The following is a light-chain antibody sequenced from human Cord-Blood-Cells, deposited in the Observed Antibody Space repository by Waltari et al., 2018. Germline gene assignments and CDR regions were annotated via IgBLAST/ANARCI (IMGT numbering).Light chain of an antibody. Sequence: DIQMTQSPSTLSASVGDRVTITCRASQSISSWLAWYQQKPGKAPKLLIYKASCLESGVTTRFSGSGSGTEFTLTISSLQPDDFATYYCQQYNSYSRTFGQGTKVEIK. CDR3: QQYNSYSRT. J-gene: IGKJ1*01. V-gene: IGKV1-5*03. CDR1: QSISSW. CDR2: KAS.